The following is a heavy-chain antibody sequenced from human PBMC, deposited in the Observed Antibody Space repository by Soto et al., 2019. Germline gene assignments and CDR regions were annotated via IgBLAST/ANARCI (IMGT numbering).Heavy chain of an antibody. CDR1: GFTFNTYG. V-gene: IGHV3-64*01. J-gene: IGHJ3*02. CDR2: ISANGGST. CDR3: ARGRYCSGGSCYLGAFEI. D-gene: IGHD2-15*01. Sequence: GGSLRLSCTTSGFTFNTYGMHWVRQAPGKGLEYVSAISANGGSTYYANSVNGRFTISRDNSKNTLYLQMGSLRADDMAVYYCARGRYCSGGSCYLGAFEIWGQGTMVTVSS.